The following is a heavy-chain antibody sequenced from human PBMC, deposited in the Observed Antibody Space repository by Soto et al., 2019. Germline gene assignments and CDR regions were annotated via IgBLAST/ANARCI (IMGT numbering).Heavy chain of an antibody. D-gene: IGHD4-4*01. CDR3: ARGTDYTQIASYHYGLDV. CDR1: RCSVTSYY. CDR2: LYYSEST. J-gene: IGHJ6*02. Sequence: LSITCAGSRCSVTSYYWSSIRQPPRKGMEWISYLYYSESTSYHPSLKSRVTMSVDMSKNQFSLTLTSVTAAGTAVYYCARGTDYTQIASYHYGLDVWGQGTTVTVSS. V-gene: IGHV4-59*02.